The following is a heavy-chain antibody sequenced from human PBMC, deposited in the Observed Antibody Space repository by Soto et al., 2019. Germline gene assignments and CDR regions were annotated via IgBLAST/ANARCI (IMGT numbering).Heavy chain of an antibody. CDR3: ASWSERVDSGSAFDI. J-gene: IGHJ3*02. D-gene: IGHD1-26*01. CDR1: GYTFTGYY. V-gene: IGHV1-2*04. CDR2: INPNSGGT. Sequence: ASVKVSCKASGYTFTGYYMHWVRQAPGQGLEWMGWINPNSGGTNYAQKFQGWVTMTRDTSISTAYMELSRLRSDDTAVYYCASWSERVDSGSAFDIWGQGTMVTVSS.